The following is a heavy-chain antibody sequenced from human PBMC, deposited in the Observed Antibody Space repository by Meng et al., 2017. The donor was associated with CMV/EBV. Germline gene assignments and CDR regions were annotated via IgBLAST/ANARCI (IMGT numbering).Heavy chain of an antibody. CDR3: AKDTIFGVDLNYYGMDV. J-gene: IGHJ6*02. D-gene: IGHD3-3*01. V-gene: IGHV3-30*02. Sequence: GGSLRLSCAASGFTFSSYGMHWVRQAPGKGLEWVAFIRYDGSNKYYADSVKCRFTISRDNSKNTLYLQMNSLRAEDTAVYYCAKDTIFGVDLNYYGMDVWGQGTTVTVSS. CDR1: GFTFSSYG. CDR2: IRYDGSNK.